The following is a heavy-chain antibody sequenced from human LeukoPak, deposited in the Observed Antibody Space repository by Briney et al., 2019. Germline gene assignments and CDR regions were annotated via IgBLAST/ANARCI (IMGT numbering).Heavy chain of an antibody. CDR2: INSDGSST. CDR3: ARDLPSVDDYVWGSYRYGYDY. Sequence: GGSLRLSCAASGFTFSSYWMHWVRQAPGKGLVWVSRINSDGSSTSYADSVKGRFTISRDNAKNTLYLQMNSLRAEDTAVYYCARDLPSVDDYVWGSYRYGYDYWGQGTLVTVSS. J-gene: IGHJ4*02. D-gene: IGHD3-16*02. CDR1: GFTFSSYW. V-gene: IGHV3-74*01.